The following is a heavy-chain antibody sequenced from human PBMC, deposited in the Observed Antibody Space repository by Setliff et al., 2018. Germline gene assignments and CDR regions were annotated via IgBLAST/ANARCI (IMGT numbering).Heavy chain of an antibody. CDR1: GGSFSSFY. CDR2: INHSGTT. D-gene: IGHD7-27*01. Sequence: SETLSLTCAVYGGSFSSFYWSWIRQPPGKGLEWIGEINHSGTTNYNPSLKSRVTISVDTSKKQFSLKLGSVTAADTAVYYCAKFGPLDLTGDWAFDNWGQGTLVTVSS. CDR3: AKFGPLDLTGDWAFDN. V-gene: IGHV4-34*01. J-gene: IGHJ4*02.